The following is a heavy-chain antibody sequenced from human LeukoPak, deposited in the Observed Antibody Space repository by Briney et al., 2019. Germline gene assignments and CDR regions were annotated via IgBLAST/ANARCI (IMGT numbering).Heavy chain of an antibody. D-gene: IGHD6-6*01. CDR1: GYTFTSYG. V-gene: IGHV1-8*03. CDR3: ATSSIAARPHY. Sequence: ASVKVSCKASGYTFTSYGINWVRQATGQGLGWMGWMNPNSGSTGYAQKFQGRVTITRNTSISTAYMELSSLRSEGTAVYYCATSSIAARPHYWGQGTLVTVSS. J-gene: IGHJ4*02. CDR2: MNPNSGST.